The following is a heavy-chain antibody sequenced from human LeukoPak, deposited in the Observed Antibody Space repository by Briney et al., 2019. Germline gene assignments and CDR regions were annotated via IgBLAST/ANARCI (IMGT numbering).Heavy chain of an antibody. D-gene: IGHD3-22*01. CDR1: RYTFTNYG. CDR3: ARGYYYDSSGYRH. Sequence: ASVKVSCKPSRYTFTNYGITLVRQAPRQSLEWMGLISTYIGNTDGNTQYAQKLQGRVTMTTDTSTSTAYMELRSLRSDDTAVYYCARGYYYDSSGYRHWGQGTLVTVSS. J-gene: IGHJ4*02. V-gene: IGHV1-18*01. CDR2: ISTYIGNTDGNT.